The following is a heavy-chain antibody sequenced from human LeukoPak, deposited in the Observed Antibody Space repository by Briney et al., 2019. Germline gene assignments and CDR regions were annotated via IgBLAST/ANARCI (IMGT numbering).Heavy chain of an antibody. Sequence: GGSLRLSCAASGFTFSDYSMNWVRQAPGKGPECVSYISPTSSTIFYADSVKGRFTISRDNAKNSLYLQMNSLRAEDTAVYYCARDIRYGDYAGWFDPWGQGTLVTVSS. CDR1: GFTFSDYS. J-gene: IGHJ5*02. CDR3: ARDIRYGDYAGWFDP. V-gene: IGHV3-48*04. CDR2: ISPTSSTI. D-gene: IGHD4-17*01.